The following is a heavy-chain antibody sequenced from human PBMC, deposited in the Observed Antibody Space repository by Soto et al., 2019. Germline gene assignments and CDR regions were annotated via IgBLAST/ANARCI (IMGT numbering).Heavy chain of an antibody. J-gene: IGHJ4*02. V-gene: IGHV4-34*01. CDR1: GGSFSGYY. CDR3: ARALYGSGSSVFDY. CDR2: INHSGST. Sequence: QVQLQQWGAGLLKPSETLSLTCAVYGGSFSGYYWSWIRQPPGKGLEWIGEINHSGSTNYNPSLKSRVTISVNTSKNQFTLKLNSVTAADTAVYYCARALYGSGSSVFDYWGQGTLVTVSS. D-gene: IGHD3-10*01.